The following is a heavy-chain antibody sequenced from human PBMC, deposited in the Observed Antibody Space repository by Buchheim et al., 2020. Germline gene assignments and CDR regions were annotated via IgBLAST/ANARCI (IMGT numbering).Heavy chain of an antibody. Sequence: QVQLVESGEGVVQPGRSLRLSCAASGFTFSSYGMHWVRQAPGKGLEWVAVITYDGSNKYYADSVKGRFTISRDNSKNTLYLQMNSLGAEDTAVYYGAAATTVTTLGHWGQGTL. CDR2: ITYDGSNK. J-gene: IGHJ1*01. CDR1: GFTFSSYG. V-gene: IGHV3-30*03. CDR3: AAATTVTTLGH. D-gene: IGHD4-11*01.